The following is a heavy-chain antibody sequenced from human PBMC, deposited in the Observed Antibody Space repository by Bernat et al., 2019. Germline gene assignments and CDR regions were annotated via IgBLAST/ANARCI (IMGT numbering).Heavy chain of an antibody. CDR2: ITECGGNT. V-gene: IGHV3-23*01. CDR1: GITFSSYA. Sequence: EVQLSESGGGLVQPGGSLRLSFAASGITFSSYAMSWARQAPGKGREWVAGITECGGNTYYADSVKSRFTISRDKSKNTLYLRINSLGAEDTAVYYCAKRCSTGWYVEQWGQGTLVTVSS. D-gene: IGHD6-13*01. CDR3: AKRCSTGWYVEQ. J-gene: IGHJ1*01.